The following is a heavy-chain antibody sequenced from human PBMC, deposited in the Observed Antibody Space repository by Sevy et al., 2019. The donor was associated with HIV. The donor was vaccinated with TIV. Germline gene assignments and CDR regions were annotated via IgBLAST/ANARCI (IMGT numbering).Heavy chain of an antibody. D-gene: IGHD2-2*01. Sequence: GGSLRLSCAASGFTFSSYSMNWVRQAPGKGLEWVSSISSSSSYIYYADSVKGRFTISRDNAKNSLYLQMNSLRAEDTAVYYCARDMGYCSSTSCLPNYYYYYGMDVWGQGTTVTVSS. CDR3: ARDMGYCSSTSCLPNYYYYYGMDV. CDR2: ISSSSSYI. CDR1: GFTFSSYS. J-gene: IGHJ6*02. V-gene: IGHV3-21*01.